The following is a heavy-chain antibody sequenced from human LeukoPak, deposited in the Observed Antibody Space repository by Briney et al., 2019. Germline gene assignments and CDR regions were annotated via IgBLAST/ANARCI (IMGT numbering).Heavy chain of an antibody. CDR3: ARAGPLPADY. Sequence: GGSLRLSCAASGFTFSSYSMNWVRQAPGKGLERVSYISSSSSTIYYADSVKGRFTISRDNAKNSLYLQMNSLRAEDTAVYYCARAGPLPADYWGQGTLVTVSS. CDR2: ISSSSSTI. J-gene: IGHJ4*02. CDR1: GFTFSSYS. V-gene: IGHV3-48*01.